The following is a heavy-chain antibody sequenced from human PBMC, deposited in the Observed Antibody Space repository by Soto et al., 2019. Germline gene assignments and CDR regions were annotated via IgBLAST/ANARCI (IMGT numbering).Heavy chain of an antibody. J-gene: IGHJ4*02. D-gene: IGHD3-22*01. CDR1: GGSISSSSYY. Sequence: SETLSLTCTVSGGSISSSSYYWGWIRQPPGKGLEWIGSIYYSGSTYYNPSLKSRVTISVDTSKNQFSLKLSSVTAADTAVYYCARTGYYDSSGYYWSFDYWGQGTLVTVS. V-gene: IGHV4-39*01. CDR3: ARTGYYDSSGYYWSFDY. CDR2: IYYSGST.